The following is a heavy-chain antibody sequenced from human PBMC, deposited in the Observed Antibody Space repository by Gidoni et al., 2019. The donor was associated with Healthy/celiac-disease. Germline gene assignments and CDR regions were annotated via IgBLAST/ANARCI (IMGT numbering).Heavy chain of an antibody. V-gene: IGHV4-31*03. CDR2: IDYSGST. D-gene: IGHD3-9*01. CDR3: ARVDSSPQSYYFDY. J-gene: IGHJ4*02. Sequence: QVQLQESGPGLVKPSQPLSISCTVSGGSISSGGYYWSWIRQHPGKGLEWIGYIDYSGSTDYNPSLKSRVTITVDTSKNQCSLKLSSVTAADTAVYYCARVDSSPQSYYFDYWGQGTLVTVSS. CDR1: GGSISSGGYY.